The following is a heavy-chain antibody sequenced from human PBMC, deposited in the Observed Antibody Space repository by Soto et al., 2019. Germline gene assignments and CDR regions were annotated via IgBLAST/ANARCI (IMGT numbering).Heavy chain of an antibody. J-gene: IGHJ5*01. CDR2: VYYSGGA. V-gene: IGHV4-39*01. D-gene: IGHD2-21*01. Sequence: SETLSLTCTVSGVSIHDSHSFWGWIRQPPGKGLEFIGTVYYSGGAHYNSSLKSRVTISVDTANNQVSLRMRSLTAADTAVYYCGRVVEGATRHTDLDSWGQGTLVTVSS. CDR3: GRVVEGATRHTDLDS. CDR1: GVSIHDSHSF.